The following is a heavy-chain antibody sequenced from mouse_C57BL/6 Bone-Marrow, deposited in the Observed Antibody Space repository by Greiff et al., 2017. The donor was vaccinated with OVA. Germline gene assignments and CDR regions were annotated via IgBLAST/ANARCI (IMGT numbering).Heavy chain of an antibody. J-gene: IGHJ3*01. CDR3: ARHRYYGSSLAWFAY. CDR1: GFTFSSYG. V-gene: IGHV5-6*01. CDR2: LSSGGSYT. Sequence: VQLKESGGDLVKPGGSLKLSCAASGFTFSSYGMSWVRQTPDKRLEWVATLSSGGSYTYSPDSVKGRFTISRDNAKNTLYLQMSSLKSEDTAMYYCARHRYYGSSLAWFAYWGQGTLVTVSA. D-gene: IGHD1-1*01.